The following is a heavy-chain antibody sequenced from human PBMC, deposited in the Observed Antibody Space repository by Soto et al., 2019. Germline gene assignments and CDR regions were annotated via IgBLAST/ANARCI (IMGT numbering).Heavy chain of an antibody. V-gene: IGHV3-21*01. Sequence: AGGSLRLSCAASGFTFSSYSMNWVRQAPGKGLEWVSSISSSSSYIYYADSVKGRFTISRDNAKNSLYLQMNSLRAEDTAVYYCAREYGHAPYYYGMDVWGQGTTVTVSS. CDR2: ISSSSSYI. J-gene: IGHJ6*02. CDR1: GFTFSSYS. D-gene: IGHD4-17*01. CDR3: AREYGHAPYYYGMDV.